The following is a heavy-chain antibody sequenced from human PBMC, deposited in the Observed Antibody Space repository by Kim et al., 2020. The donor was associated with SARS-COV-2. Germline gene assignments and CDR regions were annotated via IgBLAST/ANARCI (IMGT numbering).Heavy chain of an antibody. V-gene: IGHV4-31*02. Sequence: PSLKSRVTISVDTSKNQFSLKLSSVTAADTAVYYCARAPVSGVDPYYFDYWGQGTLVTVSS. D-gene: IGHD3-3*01. J-gene: IGHJ4*02. CDR3: ARAPVSGVDPYYFDY.